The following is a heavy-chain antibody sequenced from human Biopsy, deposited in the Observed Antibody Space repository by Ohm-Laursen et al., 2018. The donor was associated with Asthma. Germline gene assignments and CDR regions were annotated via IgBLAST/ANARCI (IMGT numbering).Heavy chain of an antibody. CDR2: INPNSGGT. CDR1: GYTFTGYY. V-gene: IGHV1-2*06. D-gene: IGHD1-7*01. J-gene: IGHJ5*02. CDR3: AREGIIGTTAWFDP. Sequence: ASSVKVSCKASGYTFTGYYMHWVRQAPGQGLEWMGRINPNSGGTNYAQKFQGRVTMTRDTSISTAYMELSRLRSDDTAVYYCAREGIIGTTAWFDPWGQGTLVTVSS.